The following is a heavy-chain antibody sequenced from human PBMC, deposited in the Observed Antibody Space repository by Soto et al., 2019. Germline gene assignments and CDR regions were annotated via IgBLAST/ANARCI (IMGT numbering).Heavy chain of an antibody. D-gene: IGHD1-26*01. Sequence: GGSLRLSCAASGFTFSSYSMNWVRQAPGKGLEWVPYISSSSSTIYYADSVKGRFTISRDNAKNSLYLQMNSLRDEDTAVYYCADVGATRVGDAFDIWGQGTMVTVSS. CDR2: ISSSSSTI. V-gene: IGHV3-48*02. CDR1: GFTFSSYS. J-gene: IGHJ3*02. CDR3: ADVGATRVGDAFDI.